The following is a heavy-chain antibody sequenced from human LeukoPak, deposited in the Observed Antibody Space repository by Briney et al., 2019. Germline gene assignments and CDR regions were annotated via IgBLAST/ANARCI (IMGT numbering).Heavy chain of an antibody. V-gene: IGHV3-30*18. J-gene: IGHJ4*02. CDR3: AKDETKLRFLDPPGY. D-gene: IGHD3-3*01. CDR1: GFIFSSYS. CDR2: ISYDGSNK. Sequence: PGGSLRLSCAAAGFIFSSYSMHWVRQAPGKGLEWVAVISYDGSNKYSADSVKGRFTISRDNSKNTLYLQMNSLRAEDTAVYYCAKDETKLRFLDPPGYWGQGTLVTVSS.